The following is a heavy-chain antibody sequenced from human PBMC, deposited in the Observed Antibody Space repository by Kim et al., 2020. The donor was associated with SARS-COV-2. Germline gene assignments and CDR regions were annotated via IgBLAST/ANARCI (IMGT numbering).Heavy chain of an antibody. CDR1: GFTFGDHA. J-gene: IGHJ6*03. V-gene: IGHV3-49*04. Sequence: GGSLRLSCTASGFTFGDHAMSWVRQAPGKGLEWVGFIRSKAYGGTTEYAASVKGRFTISRDDSKSIAYLQMNSLKTEDTAVYYCTRAHNIGSWAYYNYYYMDVWGKGTTVTVSS. D-gene: IGHD1-26*01. CDR2: IRSKAYGGTT. CDR3: TRAHNIGSWAYYNYYYMDV.